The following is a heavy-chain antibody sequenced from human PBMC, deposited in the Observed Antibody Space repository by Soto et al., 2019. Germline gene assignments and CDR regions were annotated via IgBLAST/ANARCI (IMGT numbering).Heavy chain of an antibody. CDR1: GDSISSTHW. J-gene: IGHJ5*02. CDR3: ATLPPRIVVTVLPIPT. V-gene: IGHV4-4*02. Sequence: QVYLHQSGPGLVKPSGTLSLTCAVSGDSISSTHWWTWVRQTPGKGLEWIGEVYHSGSTYYNPSLKSGVTISVDKSNNQFPLKLTSVIAADTAVYYCATLPPRIVVTVLPIPTWGQGTLVSVSS. D-gene: IGHD2-21*01. CDR2: VYHSGST.